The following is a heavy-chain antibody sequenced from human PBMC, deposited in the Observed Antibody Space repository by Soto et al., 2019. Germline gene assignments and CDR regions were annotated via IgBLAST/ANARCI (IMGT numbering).Heavy chain of an antibody. CDR1: GFTFSSYG. V-gene: IGHV3-30*18. CDR3: AKDLGVDGSESYPYP. Sequence: QVQLVESGGGVVQPGRSLRLSCAASGFTFSSYGMHWVRRTPGMGLEWLAVISYDVRYKLHAYSMKGRFTISRDNSKNPVSLQINNLRVEDTAVYYCAKDLGVDGSESYPYPWGQGTLVTVSS. J-gene: IGHJ5*02. D-gene: IGHD3-10*01. CDR2: ISYDVRYK.